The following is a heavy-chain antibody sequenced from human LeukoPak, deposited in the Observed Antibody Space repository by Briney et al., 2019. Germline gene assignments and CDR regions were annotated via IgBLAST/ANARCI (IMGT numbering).Heavy chain of an antibody. J-gene: IGHJ4*02. D-gene: IGHD6-13*01. CDR2: IYPGDSDT. Sequence: GESLKISCKGSGYSFTNYWVGWVRQMPEKGLEWMGFIYPGDSDTRYGPSFQGRVTISADKSISTAFLQWSSLKASDTAMYYCARLEVTYSISPFDYWGQGTWSPSPQ. CDR3: ARLEVTYSISPFDY. V-gene: IGHV5-51*01. CDR1: GYSFTNYW.